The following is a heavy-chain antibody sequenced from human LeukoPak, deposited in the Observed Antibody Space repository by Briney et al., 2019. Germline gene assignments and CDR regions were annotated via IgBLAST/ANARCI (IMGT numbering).Heavy chain of an antibody. V-gene: IGHV1-18*01. Sequence: GASVKVSCKASGYTFTSYAKHWVRQAPGQGLEWMGWISAYNGNTNYAQKLQGRVTMTTDTSTSTAYMELRSLRSDDTAVYYCAREERWEPLNYWGQGTLVTVSS. CDR3: AREERWEPLNY. CDR2: ISAYNGNT. CDR1: GYTFTSYA. D-gene: IGHD1-26*01. J-gene: IGHJ4*02.